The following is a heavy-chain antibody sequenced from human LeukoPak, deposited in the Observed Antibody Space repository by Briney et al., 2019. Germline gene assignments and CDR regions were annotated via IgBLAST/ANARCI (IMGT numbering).Heavy chain of an antibody. CDR2: ISSSGSST. CDR3: ATQRSGWHYFDY. D-gene: IGHD6-19*01. CDR1: GFTFSNYA. J-gene: IGHJ4*02. Sequence: GGSLRLSCAASGFTFSNYAMSWVRQAPWKGLEWVSSISSSGSSTYYADSVKGRFTISRDNSKNTLFLQMDSLRAEDTAVYYCATQRSGWHYFDYWGQGTLVTVSS. V-gene: IGHV3-23*01.